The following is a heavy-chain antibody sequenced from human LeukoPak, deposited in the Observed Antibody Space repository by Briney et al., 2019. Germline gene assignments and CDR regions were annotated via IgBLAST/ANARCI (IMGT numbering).Heavy chain of an antibody. CDR2: INPNSGGT. V-gene: IGHV1-2*02. CDR1: GYTFTGYY. Sequence: ASVKVSCKASGYTFTGYYMHWVRQAPGQGLEWMGWINPNSGGTNYAQNFQGRVTMTRDTSISTACMGVSRLRSDDTAVYYCAREDSSGYDYWGQGTLVTVSS. CDR3: AREDSSGYDY. J-gene: IGHJ4*02. D-gene: IGHD3-22*01.